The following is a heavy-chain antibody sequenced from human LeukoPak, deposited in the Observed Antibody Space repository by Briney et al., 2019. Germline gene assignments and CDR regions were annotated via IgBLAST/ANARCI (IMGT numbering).Heavy chain of an antibody. V-gene: IGHV4-4*07. CDR1: GGSISSYY. D-gene: IGHD6-13*01. Sequence: SETLSLTCTVSGGSISSYYWSWIRQPPGRGREWFGRIYTSGSTNYNPSLKSRVTMSVDTSKNQFSLKLSSVTAADTAVYYCARGSSSWFDWYFDLWGRGTLVTVSS. CDR3: ARGSSSWFDWYFDL. J-gene: IGHJ2*01. CDR2: IYTSGST.